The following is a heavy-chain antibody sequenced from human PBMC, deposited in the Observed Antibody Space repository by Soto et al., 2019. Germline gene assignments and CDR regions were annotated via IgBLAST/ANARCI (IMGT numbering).Heavy chain of an antibody. Sequence: QVQLVQSGAEVKKPGASVKVSCKASGYTFTSYAMHWVRQAPGQRLEWMGWINAGNGNRKYSQKFQGRVTITRDTSASTAYMELSSLRSEDTAVYYCARDTGVGATHYYFDYWGQGTLVTVSS. J-gene: IGHJ4*02. V-gene: IGHV1-3*01. CDR1: GYTFTSYA. CDR2: INAGNGNR. D-gene: IGHD1-26*01. CDR3: ARDTGVGATHYYFDY.